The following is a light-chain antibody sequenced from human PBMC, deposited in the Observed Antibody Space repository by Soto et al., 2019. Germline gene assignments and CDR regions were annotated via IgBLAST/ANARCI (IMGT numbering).Light chain of an antibody. V-gene: IGLV1-44*01. Sequence: QPVLTQPPSASGTPGQRVTISCSGSSSNIGSNTVNWYQQLPGTAPKLVIYSNNQRPSGVPDRFSGSKAGTSASLAISGLQSEDEADYYCVAWDDRLNGYVVFGGGTKLTV. CDR1: SSNIGSNT. CDR2: SNN. J-gene: IGLJ2*01. CDR3: VAWDDRLNGYVV.